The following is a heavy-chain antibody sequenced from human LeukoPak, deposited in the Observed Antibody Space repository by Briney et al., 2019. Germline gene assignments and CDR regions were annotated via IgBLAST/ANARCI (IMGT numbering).Heavy chain of an antibody. CDR2: IYYSGST. CDR3: ARGAVYFDY. CDR1: GGSISSYY. J-gene: IGHJ4*02. Sequence: KPSETLSLTCTVSGGSISSYYWSWVRQPPGKGLEWIGYIYYSGSTNYNPSLESRVTISVDTSKNQFSLKLSSVTAADTAVYYCARGAVYFDYWGQGTLVTVSS. V-gene: IGHV4-59*01.